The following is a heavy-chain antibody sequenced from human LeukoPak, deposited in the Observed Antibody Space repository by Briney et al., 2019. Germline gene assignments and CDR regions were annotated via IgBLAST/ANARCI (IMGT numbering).Heavy chain of an antibody. V-gene: IGHV4-59*08. CDR3: ARLDAAAGRYLQFFY. CDR1: GGSISNYY. CDR2: IHDSGST. Sequence: PSETLSLTCTVSGGSISNYYWSWIRQSPEKGLEWIGYIHDSGSTNYNPSLKSRVTISVDTSKNQFSLKLSSVTAAGTALYYCARLDAAAGRYLQFFYWGQGTLVTVSS. D-gene: IGHD5-24*01. J-gene: IGHJ4*02.